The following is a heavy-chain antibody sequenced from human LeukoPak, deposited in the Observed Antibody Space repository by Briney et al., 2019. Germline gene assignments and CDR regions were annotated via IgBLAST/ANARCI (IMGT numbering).Heavy chain of an antibody. CDR3: SKDRGVFGVAYSLDY. CDR1: GFTFSSYW. CDR2: ITYKSSETV. D-gene: IGHD3-3*01. Sequence: GGSLRLSCAASGFTFSSYWMSWVRQAPGKGLEWLSYITYKSSETVYYADSVKGRFTISRDLSKNTLFLQMNSLRPEDTAVYYCSKDRGVFGVAYSLDYWGQGTLVTVSS. V-gene: IGHV3-48*01. J-gene: IGHJ4*02.